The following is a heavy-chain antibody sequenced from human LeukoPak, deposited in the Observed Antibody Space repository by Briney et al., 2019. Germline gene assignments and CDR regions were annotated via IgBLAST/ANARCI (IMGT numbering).Heavy chain of an antibody. CDR2: INSDGSST. D-gene: IGHD6-19*01. CDR3: ARDGSSGRANAFDI. Sequence: GGSLRLSCAASGFTFSSYWMHWVRQAPGKGLVWVSRINSDGSSTSYADSVKGRFTISRDNAKNALYLQVNSLRAEDTAVYYCARDGSSGRANAFDIWGQGTMVTVSS. CDR1: GFTFSSYW. J-gene: IGHJ3*02. V-gene: IGHV3-74*01.